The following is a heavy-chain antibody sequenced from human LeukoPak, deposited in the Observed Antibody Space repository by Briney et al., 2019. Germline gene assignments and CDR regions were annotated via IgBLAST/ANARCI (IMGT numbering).Heavy chain of an antibody. V-gene: IGHV1-18*01. D-gene: IGHD6-13*01. CDR3: ARDRWYSRNWNDAVDI. J-gene: IGHJ3*02. Sequence: ASVKVSCKASGYTFTSYGISWVRQAPGQGLEWMGWISAYNGNKNYAQKVQGRVTMTTDTSTSTAYMELRSLRSDDTAVYYCARDRWYSRNWNDAVDIWGQGTMVTVSS. CDR2: ISAYNGNK. CDR1: GYTFTSYG.